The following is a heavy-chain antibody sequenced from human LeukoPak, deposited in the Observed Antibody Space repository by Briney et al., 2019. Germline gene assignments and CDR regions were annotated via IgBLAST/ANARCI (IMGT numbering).Heavy chain of an antibody. V-gene: IGHV3-15*01. Sequence: GGSLRLSCAASGFTFSSYEMNWVRQAPGKGGEWVGRIKRKVNGCTTDYAAPVKARFTISRHDSKNTLYLQMNSLKTEDTAVYYCTKDRPYSGGGVVNYWGQGTLVTVSS. CDR3: TKDRPYSGGGVVNY. J-gene: IGHJ4*02. D-gene: IGHD3-3*01. CDR2: IKRKVNGCTT. CDR1: GFTFSSYE.